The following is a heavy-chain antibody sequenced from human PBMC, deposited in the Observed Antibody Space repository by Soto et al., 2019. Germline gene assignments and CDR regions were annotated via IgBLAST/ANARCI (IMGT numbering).Heavy chain of an antibody. V-gene: IGHV1-18*01. CDR1: GYTFTSYG. Sequence: ASVKVSCKASGYTFTSYGISWVRQAPGQGLEWMGWISAYNGNTNYAQKLQGRVTMTTDTSTSTAYMELRSLRSDDTAVYYCARDHYDFWSGYYFVLDYYGMDVWGQGTTVTVSS. CDR3: ARDHYDFWSGYYFVLDYYGMDV. D-gene: IGHD3-3*01. J-gene: IGHJ6*02. CDR2: ISAYNGNT.